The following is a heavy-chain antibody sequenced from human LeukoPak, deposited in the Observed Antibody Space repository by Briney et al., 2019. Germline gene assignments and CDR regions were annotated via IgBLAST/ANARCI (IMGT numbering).Heavy chain of an antibody. Sequence: GSLRLSCAASGFTFSSYWMSWVRQAPGKGLEWVANIKQDGSGKYYVDSVKGRFTISRDNAKNSLYLQMNSLRAENTAVYYCARDVRSYDYVSRLLPLDYWGQGTLVTVSS. CDR3: ARDVRSYDYVSRLLPLDY. D-gene: IGHD3-16*01. CDR1: GFTFSSYW. CDR2: IKQDGSGK. V-gene: IGHV3-7*01. J-gene: IGHJ4*02.